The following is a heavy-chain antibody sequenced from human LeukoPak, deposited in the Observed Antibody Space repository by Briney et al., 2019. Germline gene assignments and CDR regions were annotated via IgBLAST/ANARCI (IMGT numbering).Heavy chain of an antibody. J-gene: IGHJ4*02. CDR1: GFTFSSYS. V-gene: IGHV3-48*01. CDR3: ARDQAPDGSYHRGGLFDY. Sequence: GGSVRLSCAASGFTFSSYSMNGVRQAPGKGLEWVSYISSSSSTIYYAYSVKGRFTISRDTAKNYLYLQMTSRRAEDTDVYYSARDQAPDGSYHRGGLFDYWGQGTLVTVSS. CDR2: ISSSSSTI. D-gene: IGHD1-26*01.